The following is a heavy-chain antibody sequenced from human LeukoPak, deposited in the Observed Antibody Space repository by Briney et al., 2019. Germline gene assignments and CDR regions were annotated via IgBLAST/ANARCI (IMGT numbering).Heavy chain of an antibody. CDR3: SGGGSITVAGY. J-gene: IGHJ4*02. Sequence: GGSLRLSCAASGFTFSTYAMSWVRQAPGKGLVWVSRIYSDGSSTNYADSVKGRFTISRDNAKNTLFLQMNSLRAEDSAVYYCSGGGSITVAGYWGQGTLVTVSS. CDR1: GFTFSTYA. D-gene: IGHD3-10*01. CDR2: IYSDGSST. V-gene: IGHV3-74*01.